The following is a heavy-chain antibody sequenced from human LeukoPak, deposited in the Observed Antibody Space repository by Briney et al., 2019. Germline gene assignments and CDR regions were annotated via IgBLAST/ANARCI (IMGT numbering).Heavy chain of an antibody. D-gene: IGHD3-10*01. CDR1: GFTFSTYA. J-gene: IGHJ6*02. CDR3: TTTLEFWFGELRTPGGGHYYYHGMDV. CDR2: SKSKTDGGAT. V-gene: IGHV3-15*01. Sequence: AGGSLRLSCAASGFTFSTYAMSWVRQAPGKGPEWVGRSKSKTDGGATDYAAPVKGRFTISRDDSKSTVYLQLNSLKTADAGVYYCTTTLEFWFGELRTPGGGHYYYHGMDVWGQGTTVTVSS.